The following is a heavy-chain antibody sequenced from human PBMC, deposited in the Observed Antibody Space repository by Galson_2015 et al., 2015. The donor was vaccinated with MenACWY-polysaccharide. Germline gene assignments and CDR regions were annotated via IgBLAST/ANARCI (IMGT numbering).Heavy chain of an antibody. V-gene: IGHV3-30-3*01. J-gene: IGHJ6*02. CDR3: ARTYCSRTTCYGMDV. CDR2: ISYDGSNK. CDR1: GFTFSSYA. D-gene: IGHD2/OR15-2a*01. Sequence: SLRLSCAASGFTFSSYAIHWVRQAPGKGLEWVAIISYDGSNKYYADSVKGQFTISRDNSKNTMYLQMNSLKSDDTAVYYCARTYCSRTTCYGMDVWGQGTMVTVSS.